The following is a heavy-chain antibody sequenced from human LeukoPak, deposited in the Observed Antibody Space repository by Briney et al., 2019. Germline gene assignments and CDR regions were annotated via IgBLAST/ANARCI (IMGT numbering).Heavy chain of an antibody. Sequence: ASVRVSSKASGFPFTHHGITWVGQAPGQGLEWMGWISGYNGDTTYAQNFQGRVTLTTDTSTSTAYMELRSLRSDATAVYYCARDPTNTSGRYAYFDYWGQGTLVTVSS. J-gene: IGHJ4*02. V-gene: IGHV1-18*01. D-gene: IGHD6-19*01. CDR1: GFPFTHHG. CDR2: ISGYNGDT. CDR3: ARDPTNTSGRYAYFDY.